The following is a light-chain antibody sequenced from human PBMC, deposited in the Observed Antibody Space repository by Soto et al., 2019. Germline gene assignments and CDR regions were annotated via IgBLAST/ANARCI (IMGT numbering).Light chain of an antibody. J-gene: IGKJ1*01. Sequence: DMVLTQSPGTLSLSPGDGATLSCRASETVSSSYLAWYQQKPGQAPRLLIYGASSRATGIPDRFSGSGSGTDFTLTISRLEPEDFAVYYCQQYGSSRTFGQGTKVEFK. V-gene: IGKV3-20*01. CDR3: QQYGSSRT. CDR1: ETVSSSY. CDR2: GAS.